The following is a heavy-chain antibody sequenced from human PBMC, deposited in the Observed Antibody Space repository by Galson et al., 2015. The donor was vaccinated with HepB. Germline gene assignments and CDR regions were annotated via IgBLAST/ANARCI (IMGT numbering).Heavy chain of an antibody. CDR1: GFSFSSNA. V-gene: IGHV3-30*04. J-gene: IGHJ6*02. D-gene: IGHD3-3*01. CDR2: ISYDGTTK. CDR3: ARDLMNRLGFLEWSYNYYGLDV. Sequence: SLRLSCAASGFSFSSNAMHWVRQAPGKGLEWAAVISYDGTTKYYADSVKGRFTISRDNSKNTLYLQMNSLRVEDTALYYCARDLMNRLGFLEWSYNYYGLDVWGQGTTVTVSS.